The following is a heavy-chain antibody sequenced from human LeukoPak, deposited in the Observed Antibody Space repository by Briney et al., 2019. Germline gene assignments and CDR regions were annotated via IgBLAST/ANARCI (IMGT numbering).Heavy chain of an antibody. CDR1: GGSISSNY. J-gene: IGHJ5*02. CDR2: SSYTGST. CDR3: ASLYCSRTSCYFLDP. V-gene: IGHV4-59*01. Sequence: SETLSLTCTVSGGSISSNYWSWIRQPPGKGLEWITYSSYTGSTNYNPSLKSRVTISVDTSKNQFSLRLRSVTAADTAVYYCASLYCSRTSCYFLDPWGQGTLVIVSS. D-gene: IGHD2-2*01.